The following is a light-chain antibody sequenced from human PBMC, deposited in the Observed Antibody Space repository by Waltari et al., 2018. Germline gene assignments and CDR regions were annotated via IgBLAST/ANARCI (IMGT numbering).Light chain of an antibody. J-gene: IGLJ2*01. CDR3: SSRDSSASHVL. CDR1: SLRSYY. V-gene: IGLV3-19*01. CDR2: NKN. Sequence: SSELTQDPAVSVALDQTVRITCQGDSLRSYYASWYQQKPGHAPVLIIYNKNNRPSGIPDRCAGSGSGNTASLIIIGAQAEDEADYYCSSRDSSASHVLFGGGTKLTVL.